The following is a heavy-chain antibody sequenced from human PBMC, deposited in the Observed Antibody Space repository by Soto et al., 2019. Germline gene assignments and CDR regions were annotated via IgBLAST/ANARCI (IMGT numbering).Heavy chain of an antibody. CDR1: GFTFSSYA. J-gene: IGHJ6*02. V-gene: IGHV3-30-3*01. Sequence: GGSLRLSCAASGFTFSSYARHWVRQAPGKGLECVAVISYDGSNKYYADSVKGRFTISRDNSKNTLYLQMNSLRAEDTAVYYCARDGREYSGYDTPEPIYYYYYYGMDVWGQGTTVTVYS. CDR2: ISYDGSNK. CDR3: ARDGREYSGYDTPEPIYYYYYYGMDV. D-gene: IGHD5-12*01.